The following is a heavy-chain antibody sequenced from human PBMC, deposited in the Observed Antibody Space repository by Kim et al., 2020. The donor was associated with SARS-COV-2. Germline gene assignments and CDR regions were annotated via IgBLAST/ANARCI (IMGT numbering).Heavy chain of an antibody. J-gene: IGHJ1*01. CDR3: VKALSWGITDTEYFQH. V-gene: IGHV3-64D*06. D-gene: IGHD6-13*01. Sequence: GGSLRLSCSASGFTFSSYAMHWVRQAPGKGLEYVSAISSNGGSTYYADSVKGRFTISRDNSKNTLYLQMSSLRAEDTAVYYCVKALSWGITDTEYFQHWGQGTLVTVSS. CDR2: ISSNGGST. CDR1: GFTFSSYA.